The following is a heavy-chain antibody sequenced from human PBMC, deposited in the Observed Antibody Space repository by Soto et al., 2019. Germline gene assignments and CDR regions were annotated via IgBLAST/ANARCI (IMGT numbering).Heavy chain of an antibody. CDR1: GGSISSYY. Sequence: QVQLQESGPGLVKPSETLSLTCTVSGGSISSYYWSWIRQPPGKGLEWIGYIYYSGSTNYNPSLERRVTISVDTSKNQFSLKLSSVTAADTAVYYCARGDGYSYGSDYWGQGTLVTVSS. V-gene: IGHV4-59*01. D-gene: IGHD5-18*01. J-gene: IGHJ4*02. CDR2: IYYSGST. CDR3: ARGDGYSYGSDY.